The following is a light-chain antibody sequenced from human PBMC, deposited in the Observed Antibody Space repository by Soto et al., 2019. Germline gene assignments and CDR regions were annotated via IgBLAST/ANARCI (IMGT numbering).Light chain of an antibody. J-gene: IGKJ1*01. CDR1: QAVNTR. CDR2: LAS. CDR3: HQRQSWPRT. Sequence: EIVLTQSPATLSSFPGDRVTLSCRASQAVNTRLAWYQHRPGQAPRLLIYLASNRAAGVPARFSGSGSGTDFTLTISDVEPDDFAVYYCHQRQSWPRTFGKGTKVDIK. V-gene: IGKV3-11*01.